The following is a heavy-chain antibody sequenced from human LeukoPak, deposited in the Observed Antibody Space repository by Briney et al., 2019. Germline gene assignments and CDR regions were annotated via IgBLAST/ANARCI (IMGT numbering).Heavy chain of an antibody. J-gene: IGHJ5*02. V-gene: IGHV1-18*01. D-gene: IGHD3-3*01. CDR3: ARGPIVATYYDFWSGYYGDDWFDP. CDR1: GYTFTSYG. CDR2: ISAYNGNT. Sequence: ASVKVSCKASGYTFTSYGISWVRQAPGQGLERMGWISAYNGNTNYAQKFQGRVTITRNTSISTAYMELSSLRSEDTAVYYCARGPIVATYYDFWSGYYGDDWFDPWGQGTLVTVSS.